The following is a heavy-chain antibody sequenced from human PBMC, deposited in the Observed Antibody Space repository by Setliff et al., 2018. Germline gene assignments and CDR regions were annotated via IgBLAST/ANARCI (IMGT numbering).Heavy chain of an antibody. CDR1: GDSISGGTYS. CDR2: VYKTGSI. CDR3: ARAYDSSGWYGESHTYYFDN. D-gene: IGHD3-22*01. J-gene: IGHJ4*02. V-gene: IGHV4-61*09. Sequence: PSETLSLTCTVSGDSISGGTYSWSWIRQPAGKGLEWFGHVYKTGSIIYNPSLKSRVTISSDTSKSQFSLNLYSVTAADTAVYYCARAYDSSGWYGESHTYYFDNWGQGTLVTVSS.